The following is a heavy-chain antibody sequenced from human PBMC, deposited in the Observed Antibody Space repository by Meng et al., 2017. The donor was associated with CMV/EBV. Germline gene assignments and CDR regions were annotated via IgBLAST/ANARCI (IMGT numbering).Heavy chain of an antibody. Sequence: ASVKVSCKASGYTFTGYYMHWVRQAPGQGLEWMGWINPNSGGTNYAQKFQGRVTMTRDTSISTAYMELSRLRSDDTAVYYCARARGWCWDYGGNSCRSWFDPWGQGTLVTVSS. CDR1: GYTFTGYY. D-gene: IGHD4-23*01. V-gene: IGHV1-2*02. J-gene: IGHJ5*02. CDR2: INPNSGGT. CDR3: ARARGWCWDYGGNSCRSWFDP.